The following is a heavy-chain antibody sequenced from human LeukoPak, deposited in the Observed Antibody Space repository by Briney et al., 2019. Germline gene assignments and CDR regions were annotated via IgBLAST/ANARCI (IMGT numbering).Heavy chain of an antibody. Sequence: GGSLRLSCAASGFTFSSYAMHWVRQAPGKGLEWVAVISYDGSNKYYADSVKGRFTISRDNSKNTLNLQMNSLRAEDTAVYYCARVRVAVAGHQYFQHWGQGTLVTVSS. CDR3: ARVRVAVAGHQYFQH. J-gene: IGHJ1*01. D-gene: IGHD6-19*01. CDR1: GFTFSSYA. CDR2: ISYDGSNK. V-gene: IGHV3-30*04.